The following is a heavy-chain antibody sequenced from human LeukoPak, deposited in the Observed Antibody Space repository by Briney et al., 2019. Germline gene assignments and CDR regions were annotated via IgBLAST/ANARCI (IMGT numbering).Heavy chain of an antibody. Sequence: SSETLSLTCTVSGGSISSSSYCWGWIRQPPGKGLEWIGSIYYSGSTYYKPSLKSRVTISVDTSKNQFSLHLYSVTAADTAIYYCAKNGQSGFSFDPWGQGTPVFVSS. CDR2: IYYSGST. CDR1: GGSISSSSYC. CDR3: AKNGQSGFSFDP. J-gene: IGHJ5*02. V-gene: IGHV4-39*01. D-gene: IGHD2-8*01.